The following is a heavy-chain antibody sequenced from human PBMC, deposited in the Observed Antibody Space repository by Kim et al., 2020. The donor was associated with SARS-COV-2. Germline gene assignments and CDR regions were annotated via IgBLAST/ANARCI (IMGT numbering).Heavy chain of an antibody. J-gene: IGHJ5*02. CDR2: ISYDGSNK. V-gene: IGHV3-30-3*01. CDR1: GFTFSSYA. D-gene: IGHD3-9*01. CDR3: ARDNSLRYFDWLGNWFDP. Sequence: GGSLRLSCAASGFTFSSYAMHWVRQAPGKGLEWVAVISYDGSNKYYADSVKGRFTISRDNSKNTLYLQMNSLRAEDTAVYYCARDNSLRYFDWLGNWFDPWGQGTLVTVSS.